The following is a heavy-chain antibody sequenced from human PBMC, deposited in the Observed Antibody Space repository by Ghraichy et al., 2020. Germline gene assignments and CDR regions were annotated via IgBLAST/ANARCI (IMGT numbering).Heavy chain of an antibody. CDR3: ARDWAYSSGWYYFDY. CDR2: ISSSSSYI. Sequence: GGSLRLSCAASGFTFSSYSMNWVRQAPGKGLEWVSSISSSSSYIYYADSVKGRFTISRDNAKNSLYLQMNSLRAEDTAVYYCARDWAYSSGWYYFDYWDQGTLVTVSS. V-gene: IGHV3-21*01. J-gene: IGHJ4*02. D-gene: IGHD6-19*01. CDR1: GFTFSSYS.